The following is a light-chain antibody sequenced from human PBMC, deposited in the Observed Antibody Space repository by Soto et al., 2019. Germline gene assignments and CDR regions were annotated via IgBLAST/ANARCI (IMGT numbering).Light chain of an antibody. CDR1: QSVLFSSNNKDY. J-gene: IGKJ4*01. Sequence: DIVMTQSPDSLAVSLGERATINCRSSQSVLFSSNNKDYLAWYQQKPGQPPKLLFYWASTRESGVPDRFSGSGSGTDFTLTISSLQPEDVAHYYCQQYYSTPLTFGGGTKVDIK. CDR3: QQYYSTPLT. V-gene: IGKV4-1*01. CDR2: WAS.